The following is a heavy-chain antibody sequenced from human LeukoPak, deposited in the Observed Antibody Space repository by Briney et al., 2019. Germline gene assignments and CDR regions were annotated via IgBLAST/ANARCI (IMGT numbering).Heavy chain of an antibody. V-gene: IGHV3-23*01. CDR3: AKGSKAVLFTRDHCMDV. Sequence: GGSLRLSCAASGFSFRSYAMSWVRQAPGKGLEWVSAISGSGGSTYYADSVKGRFTISRDNSKNTLYLQMNSLRAEDTAVYFCAKGSKAVLFTRDHCMDVWGKGTTVTISS. D-gene: IGHD6-19*01. J-gene: IGHJ6*03. CDR1: GFSFRSYA. CDR2: ISGSGGST.